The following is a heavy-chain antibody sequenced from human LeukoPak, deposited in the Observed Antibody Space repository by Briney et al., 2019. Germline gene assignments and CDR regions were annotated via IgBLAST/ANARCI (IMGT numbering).Heavy chain of an antibody. CDR2: IYSVGST. D-gene: IGHD5-18*01. CDR3: ARDSRGYNYLYFDY. J-gene: IGHJ4*02. CDR1: GFTVSNNY. V-gene: IGHV3-53*01. Sequence: GGSLRLSCAASGFTVSNNYISWVRQAPGKGLEWVSVIYSVGSTYYADSVKGRFTISRDNSKNTLYLQMHSLRDEDTAVYSCARDSRGYNYLYFDYWGQGTLVSVSS.